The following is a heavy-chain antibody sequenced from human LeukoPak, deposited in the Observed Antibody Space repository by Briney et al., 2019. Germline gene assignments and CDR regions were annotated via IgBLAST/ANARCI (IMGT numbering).Heavy chain of an antibody. J-gene: IGHJ4*02. CDR1: GFTFSSYS. D-gene: IGHD3-22*01. Sequence: QPGGSLRLSCAASGFTFSSYSMNWVRQAPGKGLEWIPYISSSSSTKHYADSVKGRFAISRDNAKNSLYLQMNSLRDEDTAVYYCAHSSDFDYWGQGTLVTVSS. V-gene: IGHV3-48*02. CDR3: AHSSDFDY. CDR2: ISSSSSTK.